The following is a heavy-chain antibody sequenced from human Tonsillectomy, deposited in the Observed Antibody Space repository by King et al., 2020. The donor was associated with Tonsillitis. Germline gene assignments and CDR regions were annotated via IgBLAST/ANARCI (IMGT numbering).Heavy chain of an antibody. V-gene: IGHV3-30*04. CDR3: ARVAVGEG. J-gene: IGHJ4*02. CDR1: GFTFSSYA. Sequence: VQLVESGGGVVQPGRSLRLSCAASGFTFSSYAMHWVRQAPGKGLEWVAVISYDGSNKYYADSVKGRFTISRDNSKNTLYLQMNSLRAEDTAVYYCARVAVGEGWGQETLVTVSS. D-gene: IGHD3-10*01. CDR2: ISYDGSNK.